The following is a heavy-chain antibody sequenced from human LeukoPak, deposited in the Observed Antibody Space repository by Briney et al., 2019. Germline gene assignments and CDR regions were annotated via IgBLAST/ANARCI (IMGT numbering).Heavy chain of an antibody. CDR3: ARDAQVRYDSSGYPDY. CDR2: ISVYNGNT. D-gene: IGHD3-22*01. V-gene: IGHV1-18*01. J-gene: IGHJ4*02. Sequence: GASVKVSCKASGYTFTSYGISWVRQAPGQGLEWMGWISVYNGNTNYAQKFQGRVTMTTDTSTSTAYMELRSLRSDDTAVYYCARDAQVRYDSSGYPDYWGQGTLVTVSS. CDR1: GYTFTSYG.